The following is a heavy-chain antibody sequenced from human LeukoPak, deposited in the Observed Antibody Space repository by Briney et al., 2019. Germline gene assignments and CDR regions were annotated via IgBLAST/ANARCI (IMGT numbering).Heavy chain of an antibody. CDR3: ARVSTAMVYYYYYYMDV. Sequence: SETLSLTCAVYGGSFSGYYWSWIRQPPGKGLEWIGEINHSGSTNYNPSLKSRVTISVDTSKNQFSLKLSSVTAADTAVYYCARVSTAMVYYYYYYMDVWGKGTTVTVSS. J-gene: IGHJ6*03. D-gene: IGHD5-18*01. CDR2: INHSGST. V-gene: IGHV4-34*01. CDR1: GGSFSGYY.